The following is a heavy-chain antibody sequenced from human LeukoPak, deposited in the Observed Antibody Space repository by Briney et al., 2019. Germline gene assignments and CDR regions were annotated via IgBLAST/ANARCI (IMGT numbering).Heavy chain of an antibody. CDR2: ISYDGSNK. CDR3: AKEGDSGYDVYYYYMDV. J-gene: IGHJ6*03. Sequence: PGGSLRLSCAVSGFTFSSYGMHWVRQAPGKGLEWVAVISYDGSNKYYADSVKGRFTISRDNSKNTLYLQMNSLRAEDTAVYYCAKEGDSGYDVYYYYMDVWGKGTTVTVSS. V-gene: IGHV3-30*18. CDR1: GFTFSSYG. D-gene: IGHD5-12*01.